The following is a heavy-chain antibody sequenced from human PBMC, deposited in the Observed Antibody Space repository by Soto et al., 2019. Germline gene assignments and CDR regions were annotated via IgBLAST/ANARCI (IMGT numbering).Heavy chain of an antibody. CDR3: ARVRHVAVAALSWFDP. D-gene: IGHD6-19*01. CDR2: IYYSGST. J-gene: IGHJ5*02. Sequence: LSLTCTVSGGSIISYYWSWIRQPPGKGLEWIGYIYYSGSTNYNPSLKSRVTMTRDTSTSTVYMELSSLRSEDTAVYYCARVRHVAVAALSWFDPWGQGTLVTVSS. CDR1: GGSIISYY. V-gene: IGHV4-59*01.